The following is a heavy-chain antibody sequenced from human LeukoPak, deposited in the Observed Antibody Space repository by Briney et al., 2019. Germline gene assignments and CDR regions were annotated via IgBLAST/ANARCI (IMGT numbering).Heavy chain of an antibody. J-gene: IGHJ4*02. V-gene: IGHV4-39*01. CDR2: IYYSGST. D-gene: IGHD3-3*01. Sequence: SETLSLTCTVSGGSISSSSYYWGWIRQPPGKGLEWIGSIYYSGSTYYNPSLKSRVTISVDTSRNQFSLKLSSVTAADTAVYYCASQFGVVIYWGQGTLVTVSS. CDR3: ASQFGVVIY. CDR1: GGSISSSSYY.